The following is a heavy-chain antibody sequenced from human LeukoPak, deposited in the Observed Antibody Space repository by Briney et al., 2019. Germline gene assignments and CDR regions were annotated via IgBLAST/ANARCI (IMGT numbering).Heavy chain of an antibody. J-gene: IGHJ6*02. Sequence: GGSLRLSCAASGFTVSSNYMSWVRQAPEKGLEWVSVIYSGGSTYYADSVKGRFTISRDNSKNTLYLQMNSLRAEDTAVYYCARDLVAVAGTHYYYYGMDVWGQGTTVTVSS. CDR2: IYSGGST. D-gene: IGHD6-19*01. CDR1: GFTVSSNY. V-gene: IGHV3-53*01. CDR3: ARDLVAVAGTHYYYYGMDV.